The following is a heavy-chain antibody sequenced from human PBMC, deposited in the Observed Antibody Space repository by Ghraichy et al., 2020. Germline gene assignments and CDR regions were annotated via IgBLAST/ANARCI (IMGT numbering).Heavy chain of an antibody. D-gene: IGHD5-18*01. V-gene: IGHV3-23*01. CDR2: ISANGGST. Sequence: AGSLRLSCAASGFTFSTYAMSWVRQAPGKGLEWVSAISANGGSTYYADSVKGRFTISRDNSKKTLSLQMNNLRAEDTAVYYCAKDGGYSYGFEFDYWGQGTLVTVSS. CDR3: AKDGGYSYGFEFDY. J-gene: IGHJ4*02. CDR1: GFTFSTYA.